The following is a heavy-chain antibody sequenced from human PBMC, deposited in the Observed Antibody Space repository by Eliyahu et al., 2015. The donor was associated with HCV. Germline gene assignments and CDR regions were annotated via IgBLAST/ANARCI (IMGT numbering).Heavy chain of an antibody. J-gene: IGHJ3*02. CDR3: ARDQGYDSSEDAFDI. V-gene: IGHV3-74*01. D-gene: IGHD3-22*01. CDR1: GFXFSSYW. Sequence: EVQLVESGGGLVQPGGSLRLSCAASGFXFSSYWMHWVRQAPGKGLVWVSRINSDGSSTSYADSVKGRFTISRDNAKNTLYLQMNSLRAEDTAVYYCARDQGYDSSEDAFDIWGQGTMVTVSS. CDR2: INSDGSST.